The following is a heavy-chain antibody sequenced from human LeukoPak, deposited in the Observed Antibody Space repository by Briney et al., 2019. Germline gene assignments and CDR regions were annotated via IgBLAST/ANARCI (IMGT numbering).Heavy chain of an antibody. Sequence: PGGSLRLSCAASGFTVSSNYMSWVRQAPGKGLEWVSVIYSGGSTYYADSVKGRFTISRDNSKNTLYLQMNSLRAEDTAVYYCARGHYGSGRYYKTIGNAFDIWGQGTMVTVSS. CDR1: GFTVSSNY. V-gene: IGHV3-53*01. CDR3: ARGHYGSGRYYKTIGNAFDI. J-gene: IGHJ3*02. CDR2: IYSGGST. D-gene: IGHD3-10*01.